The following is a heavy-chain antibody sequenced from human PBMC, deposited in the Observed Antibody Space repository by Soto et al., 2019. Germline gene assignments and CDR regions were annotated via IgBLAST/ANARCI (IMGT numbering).Heavy chain of an antibody. J-gene: IGHJ6*03. Sequence: EVQLVESGGGLVQPGGSLRLSCAASGFTVSSNYMSWVRQAPGKGLEWVSVIYSGSSTYYADSVKGRFTISRDNSKNTLYLQMNSLRAEDTAVYYCPRDRSHRNYYYCYMDVWGKGTTVTVSS. D-gene: IGHD3-10*01. V-gene: IGHV3-66*01. CDR1: GFTVSSNY. CDR2: IYSGSST. CDR3: PRDRSHRNYYYCYMDV.